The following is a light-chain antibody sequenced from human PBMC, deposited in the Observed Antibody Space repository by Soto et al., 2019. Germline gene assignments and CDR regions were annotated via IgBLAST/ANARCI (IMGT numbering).Light chain of an antibody. CDR1: QSVSVNS. V-gene: IGKV3-20*01. CDR3: QQHGGSPFT. J-gene: IGKJ3*01. Sequence: EIVLTQSPGTLSLSPGERATLSCRASQSVSVNSLAWYQQKGGQAPRLLIYAVSTRATGVPDRFSGTGSGTDFALTISRLETDDSAVYYCQQHGGSPFTFGPGTKVDIK. CDR2: AVS.